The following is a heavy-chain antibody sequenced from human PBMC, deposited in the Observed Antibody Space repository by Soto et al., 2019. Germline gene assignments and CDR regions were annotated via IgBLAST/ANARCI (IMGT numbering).Heavy chain of an antibody. CDR3: AKRNLVVRPPFDY. CDR2: ISGSGGGI. J-gene: IGHJ4*02. V-gene: IGHV3-23*01. CDR1: GFTFSSYA. D-gene: IGHD2-15*01. Sequence: EVQLLESGGGLVQPGGSLRLSCAASGFTFSSYAMSWVRQAPGKGLEWVSTISGSGGGIDYADSVKGRFTISRDNSKNTLDLQMNSLRAEDTAVYYCAKRNLVVRPPFDYWGQGTLVTVSS.